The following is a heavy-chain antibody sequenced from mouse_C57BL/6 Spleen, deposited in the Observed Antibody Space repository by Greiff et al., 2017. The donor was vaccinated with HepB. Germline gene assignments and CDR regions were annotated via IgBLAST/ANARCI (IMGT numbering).Heavy chain of an antibody. CDR1: GFTFSDYG. CDR3: TRGPITTVVARAMDY. Sequence: EVQGVESGGGLVKPGGSLKLSCAASGFTFSDYGMHWVRQAPEKGLEWVAYISSGSSTIYYADTVKGRFTISRDNAKNTLFLQMTSLRSEDTAMYYCTRGPITTVVARAMDYWGQGTSVTVSS. V-gene: IGHV5-17*01. CDR2: ISSGSSTI. J-gene: IGHJ4*01. D-gene: IGHD1-1*01.